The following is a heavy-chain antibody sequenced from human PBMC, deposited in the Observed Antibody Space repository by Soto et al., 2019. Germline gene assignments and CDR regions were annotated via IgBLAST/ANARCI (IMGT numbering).Heavy chain of an antibody. D-gene: IGHD2-15*01. CDR1: GFSLSTSGVG. CDR3: AHNPARGYCSGGSCFDY. Sequence: QITLKESGPTLVKPTQTLTLTCTFSGFSLSTSGVGVGWIRQPPGKALEWLALIYWDDDKRYSPSLKSRLTITKDTSKNQVVLTMTNMDPVGTATYYCAHNPARGYCSGGSCFDYWGQGTLVTVSS. V-gene: IGHV2-5*02. J-gene: IGHJ4*02. CDR2: IYWDDDK.